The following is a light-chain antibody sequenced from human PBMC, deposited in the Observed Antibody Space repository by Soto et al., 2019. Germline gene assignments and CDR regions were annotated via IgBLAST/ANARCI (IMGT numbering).Light chain of an antibody. CDR1: QGVGSD. Sequence: AIQMTHSQSSLSASVGYIFTITCLASQGVGSDFGWYQQKPGKAPKVLIYGISSLQSGVPSRFSGSGSGTDFTLTISSLQPEDIATYHCQEYNTYSWACGQGTTGDIK. CDR3: QEYNTYSWA. CDR2: GIS. J-gene: IGKJ1*01. V-gene: IGKV1-6*01.